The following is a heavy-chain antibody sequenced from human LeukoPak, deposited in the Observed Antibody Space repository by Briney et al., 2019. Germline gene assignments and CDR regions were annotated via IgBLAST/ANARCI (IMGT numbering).Heavy chain of an antibody. CDR2: IIPIFGTA. Sequence: SVKVSCKASGGTFSSYAISWVRQAPGQGLEWMGGIIPIFGTANYAQKFQGRVTTTADESTSTAYMELSSLRSEDTAVYYCARKSGSYGYYYYGMDVWGQGTTVTVSS. CDR3: ARKSGSYGYYYYGMDV. CDR1: GGTFSSYA. V-gene: IGHV1-69*13. D-gene: IGHD1-26*01. J-gene: IGHJ6*02.